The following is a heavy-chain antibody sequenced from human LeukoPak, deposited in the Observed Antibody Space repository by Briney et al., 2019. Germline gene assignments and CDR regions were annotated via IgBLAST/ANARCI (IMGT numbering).Heavy chain of an antibody. CDR3: ARDPANYYDRRGAFDI. Sequence: SETLSLTCTVSGGSISSYYWSWIRQPPGKGLEWIGYIYYSGSTNYNPSLKSRVTISVDTSKNQFSLKLSSVTAADTAVYYCARDPANYYDRRGAFDIWGQGTMVTVSS. J-gene: IGHJ3*02. CDR2: IYYSGST. V-gene: IGHV4-59*01. D-gene: IGHD3-22*01. CDR1: GGSISSYY.